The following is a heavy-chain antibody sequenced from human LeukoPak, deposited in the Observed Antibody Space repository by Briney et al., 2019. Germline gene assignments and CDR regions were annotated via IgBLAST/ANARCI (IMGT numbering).Heavy chain of an antibody. CDR1: GFTFSSYA. Sequence: PGGSLRLSCAASGFTFSSYAMSWVRQAPGKGLDWVSAISGSGGRTYYADSVKGRFTISRDNSKNTLHLQMNSLRAEDTAVSYCAKDAKPYYYDSSGYYYAGAFDIWGQGKMVTVSS. V-gene: IGHV3-23*01. CDR2: ISGSGGRT. CDR3: AKDAKPYYYDSSGYYYAGAFDI. D-gene: IGHD3-22*01. J-gene: IGHJ3*02.